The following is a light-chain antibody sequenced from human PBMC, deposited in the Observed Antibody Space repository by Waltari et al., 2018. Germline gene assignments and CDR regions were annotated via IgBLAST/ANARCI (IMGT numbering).Light chain of an antibody. CDR3: QHYKIRPLT. CDR2: GAS. CDR1: ESVGST. J-gene: IGKJ4*01. V-gene: IGKV3-15*01. Sequence: EIVMTQSPATLSVSPGETATLPCRASESVGSTLAWYQQKPGLAPRLLIYGASPRATGAPARFTGSGSGTEFTLTISSLQTEDFAVYFCQHYKIRPLTFGGGTKVEI.